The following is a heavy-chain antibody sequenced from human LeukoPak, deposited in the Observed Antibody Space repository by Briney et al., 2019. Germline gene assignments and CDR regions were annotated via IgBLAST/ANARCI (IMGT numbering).Heavy chain of an antibody. D-gene: IGHD3-22*01. Sequence: GGSLRLSCAASGFTFSSYAMSWVRQAPGKGLEWVSDISGTGGRTYYADSVKGRFTISRDNSKNTVDLLMNSLRAEDTAIYYCARDVPYYYDSSGYYSLFDCWGQGTLVTVSS. CDR1: GFTFSSYA. CDR3: ARDVPYYYDSSGYYSLFDC. V-gene: IGHV3-23*01. J-gene: IGHJ4*02. CDR2: ISGTGGRT.